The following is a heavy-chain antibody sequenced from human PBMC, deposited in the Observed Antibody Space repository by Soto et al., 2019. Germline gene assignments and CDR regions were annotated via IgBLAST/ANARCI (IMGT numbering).Heavy chain of an antibody. D-gene: IGHD1-1*01. CDR1: GGSINGYY. J-gene: IGHJ6*02. CDR2: FHFSGST. V-gene: IGHV4-59*03. CDR3: ARETRSVEAPYHYYGLDV. Sequence: SETLSLTCTVSGGSINGYYWTWLRQSPTNGLEWIGYFHFSGSTKYNPSLESRLTISADTSKNQISLTLSSVTAADTAVYYCARETRSVEAPYHYYGLDVWGQGTPVTVSS.